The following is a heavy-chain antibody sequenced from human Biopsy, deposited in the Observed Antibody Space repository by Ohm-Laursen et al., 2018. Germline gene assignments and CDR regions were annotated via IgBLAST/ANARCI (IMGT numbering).Heavy chain of an antibody. CDR1: GFSFSSYG. D-gene: IGHD3-22*01. J-gene: IGHJ4*02. V-gene: IGHV3-33*01. Sequence: SLRLSCAASGFSFSSYGMHWVRQAPGKGLEWVAVIWSDGNNKYYADSVKGRFTISRDTSRNTLYMQMNSLRVEDTALYYCARDAEEFDSSGPRFDYWGQGALVTVSS. CDR2: IWSDGNNK. CDR3: ARDAEEFDSSGPRFDY.